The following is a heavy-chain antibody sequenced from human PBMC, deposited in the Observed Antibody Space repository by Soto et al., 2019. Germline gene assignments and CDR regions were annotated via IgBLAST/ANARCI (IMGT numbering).Heavy chain of an antibody. CDR1: GFTFSIYN. Sequence: SLRLSCAGSGFTFSIYNMNWVRQAPGKGLEWVSSLSSRSNHIFHAYSVKGRFTISRDNSKNSLYLQMNSLKAEYTAVYYCAKDRGLGSTGSGGMHXWGQGTTVTVS. J-gene: IGHJ6*02. D-gene: IGHD3-10*01. CDR3: AKDRGLGSTGSGGMHX. CDR2: LSSRSNHI. V-gene: IGHV3-21*01.